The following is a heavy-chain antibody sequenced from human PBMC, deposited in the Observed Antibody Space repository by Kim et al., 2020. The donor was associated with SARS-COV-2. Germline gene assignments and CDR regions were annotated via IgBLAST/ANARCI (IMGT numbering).Heavy chain of an antibody. CDR1: GFTFSDYY. V-gene: IGHV3-11*03. Sequence: GGSLRLSCIASGFTFSDYYMTWIRQAPGKGLEWLSYISGTSSYTNYADSVKGRFTISRDSAKNSLYLQMNSLRAEDTAVYYCARRAVTTSDDAFDSWGQGTRVTVSS. CDR3: ARRAVTTSDDAFDS. CDR2: ISGTSSYT. J-gene: IGHJ3*02. D-gene: IGHD4-17*01.